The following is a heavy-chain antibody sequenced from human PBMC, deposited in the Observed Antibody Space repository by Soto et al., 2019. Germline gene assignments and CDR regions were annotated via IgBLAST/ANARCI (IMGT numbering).Heavy chain of an antibody. Sequence: EVQLVESGGGLVQPGGSLRLSCAVSGFSFGNYWMSWVRQAPGKGLEWLASIQEDGSERYYLDSVKGRFTISRDNAKDSLSLQMNSLRGEDTAFYYCARDVGPVTIFGEALSGYFDFWGQGTLVTVSS. CDR3: ARDVGPVTIFGEALSGYFDF. CDR2: IQEDGSER. D-gene: IGHD3-3*01. CDR1: GFSFGNYW. J-gene: IGHJ4*02. V-gene: IGHV3-7*03.